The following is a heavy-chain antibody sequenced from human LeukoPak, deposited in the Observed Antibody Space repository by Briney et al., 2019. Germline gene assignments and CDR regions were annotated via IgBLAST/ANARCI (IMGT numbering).Heavy chain of an antibody. V-gene: IGHV1-8*01. CDR3: ARSPVGVRKKHDF. J-gene: IGHJ4*02. CDR1: GYTFTSYD. CDR2: MNPTSGHT. Sequence: ASVKVSCKASGYTFTSYDINWVRQATGQGLEWMGWMNPTSGHTGYAQNFQGRVTMTRDTSISTAYMELNSLTSEETAVYYCARSPVGVRKKHDFWGQGTLVIVSS. D-gene: IGHD3-10*01.